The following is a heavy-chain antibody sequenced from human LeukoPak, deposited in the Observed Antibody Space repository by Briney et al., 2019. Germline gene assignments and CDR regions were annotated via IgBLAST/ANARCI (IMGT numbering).Heavy chain of an antibody. V-gene: IGHV3-21*01. J-gene: IGHJ5*02. Sequence: GGPLRLSCVASGFTFSTYSMNWVRQAPGKGLEWVPSISSSSGYVYYADSVKGRFTISRDNAKNSLYLQMSSLRAEDTAVYYCARDGGYCSGGSCNNWFDPWGQGTLVTVSS. D-gene: IGHD2-15*01. CDR3: ARDGGYCSGGSCNNWFDP. CDR1: GFTFSTYS. CDR2: ISSSSGYV.